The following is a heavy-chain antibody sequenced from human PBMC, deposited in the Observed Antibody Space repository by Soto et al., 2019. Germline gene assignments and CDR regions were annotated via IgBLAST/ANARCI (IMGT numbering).Heavy chain of an antibody. V-gene: IGHV1-69*08. CDR3: ARENMITFGGVIGNDAFDI. D-gene: IGHD3-16*02. CDR1: GGTFSSYT. J-gene: IGHJ3*02. Sequence: QVQLVQSGAEVKKPGSSVKVSCKASGGTFSSYTISWVRQAPGQGLEWMGRIIPILGIANYAQKFQGRVTITADKSTSTAYMELSSLRSEDTAVYYCARENMITFGGVIGNDAFDIWGQGTMVTVSS. CDR2: IIPILGIA.